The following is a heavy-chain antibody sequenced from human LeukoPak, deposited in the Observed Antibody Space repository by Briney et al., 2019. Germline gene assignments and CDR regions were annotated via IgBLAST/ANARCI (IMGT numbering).Heavy chain of an antibody. Sequence: PSETLSLTCTASGGSISSYYWSWLRQPPGKGLEWIGYIYYSGSTYYNPSLKSRVTISVDTSKNQFSLKLSSVTAADTAVYYCARRSLVGAWVLDAFDIWGQGTVVTVSS. CDR3: ARRSLVGAWVLDAFDI. J-gene: IGHJ3*02. D-gene: IGHD1-26*01. CDR1: GGSISSYY. V-gene: IGHV4-59*08. CDR2: IYYSGST.